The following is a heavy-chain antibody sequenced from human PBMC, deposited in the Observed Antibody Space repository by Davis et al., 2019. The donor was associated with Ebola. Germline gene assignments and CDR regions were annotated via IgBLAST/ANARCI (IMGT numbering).Heavy chain of an antibody. V-gene: IGHV4-39*01. Sequence: PSETLSLTCTVSGGSISSYYWSWIRQPPGKGLEWIGSIYYSGSTYYNPSLKSRVTISVDTSKNQFSLKLSSVTAADTAVYYCARGGRGFCFDYWGQGTLVTVSS. D-gene: IGHD3-16*01. CDR1: GGSISSYY. CDR3: ARGGRGFCFDY. CDR2: IYYSGST. J-gene: IGHJ4*02.